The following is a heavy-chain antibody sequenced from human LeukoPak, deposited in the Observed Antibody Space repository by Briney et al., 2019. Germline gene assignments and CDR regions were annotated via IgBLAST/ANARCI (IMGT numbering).Heavy chain of an antibody. CDR2: INHSGST. CDR3: ARGGESYYSDEYFQY. Sequence: SETLSLTCAVYGGSFSGYYWSWIRQPPGKGLEWIGEINHSGSTNYNPSLKSRVTISVDTSKNQFSLKLSSVTAADTAVYYCARGGESYYSDEYFQYWGQGTLVTVSS. J-gene: IGHJ1*01. CDR1: GGSFSGYY. V-gene: IGHV4-34*01. D-gene: IGHD3-10*01.